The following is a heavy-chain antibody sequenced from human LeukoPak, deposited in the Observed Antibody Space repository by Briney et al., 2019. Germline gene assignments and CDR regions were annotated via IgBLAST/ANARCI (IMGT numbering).Heavy chain of an antibody. V-gene: IGHV3-30*01. CDR2: ISYDGSNK. CDR3: ARDLKNLSPPTYFDY. D-gene: IGHD1-14*01. J-gene: IGHJ4*02. CDR1: GFTFSSYA. Sequence: PGGSLRLSCAASGFTFSSYAMHWVRQAPGKGLEWVAVISYDGSNKYYADSVKGRSTISRDNSKNTLYLQMNSLRAEDTAVYYCARDLKNLSPPTYFDYWGQGTLVTVSS.